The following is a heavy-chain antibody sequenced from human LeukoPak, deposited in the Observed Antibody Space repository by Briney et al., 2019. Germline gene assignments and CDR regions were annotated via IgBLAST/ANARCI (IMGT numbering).Heavy chain of an antibody. CDR2: ISYDGSNK. Sequence: GGSLRLSCAASGFTFSSYGMHWVRQAPGKGLEWVAVISYDGSNKYYADSVKGRFTISRDNSKNILYLQMNSLRAEDTAVYYCAKDRCSNGIGCYFYYMDVWGKGTTVTVSS. CDR1: GFTFSSYG. V-gene: IGHV3-30*18. D-gene: IGHD2-8*01. CDR3: AKDRCSNGIGCYFYYMDV. J-gene: IGHJ6*03.